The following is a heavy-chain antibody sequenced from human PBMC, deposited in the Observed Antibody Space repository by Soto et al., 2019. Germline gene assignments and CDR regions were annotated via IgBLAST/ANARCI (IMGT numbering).Heavy chain of an antibody. CDR2: IYPSDSDT. J-gene: IGHJ4*02. V-gene: IGHV5-51*01. CDR3: ARGGVATRTFDY. Sequence: GESLKISCKGSGYNFAGYWIAWVRQMPGKGLELMGIIYPSDSDTRYRPSFQGQVTISADKSISSAYLQWSSLRASDTAMYYCARGGVATRTFDYWGQGTPVTVS. D-gene: IGHD3-3*01. CDR1: GYNFAGYW.